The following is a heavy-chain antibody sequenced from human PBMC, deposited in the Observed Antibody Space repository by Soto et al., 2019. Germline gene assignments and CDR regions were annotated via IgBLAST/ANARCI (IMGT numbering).Heavy chain of an antibody. D-gene: IGHD3-16*01. CDR1: GFTFSPYK. CDR3: AREPPVDPDYFAYPSFDY. V-gene: IGHV3-21*06. CDR2: ISSSSQSI. J-gene: IGHJ4*02. Sequence: TEVSLRLSCAASGFTFSPYKMNWVRQAPGKGLEWVSSISSSSQSINYADSVKGRFTISRDNAKNSLHLQMNSLRAEDTAVYYCAREPPVDPDYFAYPSFDYWGLGTLVTVSS.